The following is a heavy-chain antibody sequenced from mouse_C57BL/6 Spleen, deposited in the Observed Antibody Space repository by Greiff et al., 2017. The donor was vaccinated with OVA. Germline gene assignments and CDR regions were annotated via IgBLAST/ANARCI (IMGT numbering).Heavy chain of an antibody. V-gene: IGHV1-82*01. CDR1: GYAFSSSW. Sequence: VQLQQSGPELVKPGASVKISCKASGYAFSSSWMNWVKQRPGKGLEWIGRIYPGDGDTNYNGKFKGKATLTADKSSSTAYMHLGSLASEASAVYFCASGEGGCYAMDYWGQGTSVTVSS. CDR3: ASGEGGCYAMDY. J-gene: IGHJ4*01. D-gene: IGHD2-13*01. CDR2: IYPGDGDT.